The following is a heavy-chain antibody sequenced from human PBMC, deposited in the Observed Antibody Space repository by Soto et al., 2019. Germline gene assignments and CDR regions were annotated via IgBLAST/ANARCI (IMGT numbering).Heavy chain of an antibody. J-gene: IGHJ4*02. CDR1: GFTFSRYW. CDR2: INTDKSTL. Sequence: GWSLRLSCLASGFTFSRYWMHWVRQAPGKGLVWVSVINTDKSTLTYADSVEGRFTISRDNAKNTRYLQMYSLRGEDTAVYYCTTDAPIHTMIGYVDYWGQGTLVTVSS. D-gene: IGHD3-10*02. V-gene: IGHV3-74*03. CDR3: TTDAPIHTMIGYVDY.